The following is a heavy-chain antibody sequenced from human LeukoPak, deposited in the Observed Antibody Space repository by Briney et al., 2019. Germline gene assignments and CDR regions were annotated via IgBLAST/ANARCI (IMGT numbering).Heavy chain of an antibody. CDR1: GFTLSSYW. CDR2: IKQDGSEK. V-gene: IGHV3-7*01. J-gene: IGHJ4*02. Sequence: PGGSLRLSCAASGFTLSSYWMSWVRQAPGKGVEWVANIKQDGSEKYYVGSVKGRFTISRDSAKNSLYLQMNSLRAEDTAVYYCARATYPVDIVVVVAATVYFDYWGQGTLVTVSS. D-gene: IGHD2-15*01. CDR3: ARATYPVDIVVVVAATVYFDY.